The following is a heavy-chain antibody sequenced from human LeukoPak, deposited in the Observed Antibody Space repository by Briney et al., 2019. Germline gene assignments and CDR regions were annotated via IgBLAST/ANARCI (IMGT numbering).Heavy chain of an antibody. D-gene: IGHD2-2*01. CDR1: GLTFSSYE. Sequence: GGSLRLSCAASGLTFSSYEMNWVRQAPGKGLEWVSYISSSGSTIYYADSVKGRFTISRDNAKNSLYLQMNSLRAEGTAVYYCARTPRSGNIVVVPAAGYFDYWGQGTLVTVSS. J-gene: IGHJ4*02. CDR2: ISSSGSTI. V-gene: IGHV3-48*03. CDR3: ARTPRSGNIVVVPAAGYFDY.